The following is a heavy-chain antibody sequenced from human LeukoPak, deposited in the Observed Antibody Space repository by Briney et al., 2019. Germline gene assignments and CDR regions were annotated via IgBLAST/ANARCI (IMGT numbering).Heavy chain of an antibody. D-gene: IGHD5-12*01. V-gene: IGHV3-20*04. CDR2: INWNGGRT. J-gene: IGHJ4*02. Sequence: GGSLRLSCAASGFKFEDYGMTWVRQAPGKGLEWVSGINWNGGRTGYADSVKGRFTISRDNAKNSLYLQMNSLRAEDTALYYCARVRGYCEDYFDYWGQGTLVTVSS. CDR3: ARVRGYCEDYFDY. CDR1: GFKFEDYG.